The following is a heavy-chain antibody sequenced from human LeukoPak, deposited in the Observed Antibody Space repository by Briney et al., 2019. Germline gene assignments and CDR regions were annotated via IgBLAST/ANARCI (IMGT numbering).Heavy chain of an antibody. CDR3: ANFDGTSGWYSYFDY. CDR1: GFTFRRYA. D-gene: IGHD6-19*01. V-gene: IGHV3-23*01. J-gene: IGHJ4*02. CDR2: LSSSGDTT. Sequence: GGSLRLSCAASGFTFRRYAMAWVRQAPGKALEWVSVLSSSGDTTFYADSVKGRFTISRDNSNNTLYLQMNSLRAEDTAVYYCANFDGTSGWYSYFDYWGQGTLVTVSS.